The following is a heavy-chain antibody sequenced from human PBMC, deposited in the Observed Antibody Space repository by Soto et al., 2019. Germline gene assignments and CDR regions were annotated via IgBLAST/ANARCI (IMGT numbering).Heavy chain of an antibody. J-gene: IGHJ4*02. D-gene: IGHD5-12*01. CDR3: ARDTGDGYNWYYFDY. CDR1: GGSISSGGYY. CDR2: IYYSGST. Sequence: SETLSLTCTVSGGSISSGGYYWSWIRQHPGKGLEWIGYIYYSGSTYYNPSLKSRVTISVDTSKNQFSLKLSSVTAADTAVYYCARDTGDGYNWYYFDYWGQGTLVTVSS. V-gene: IGHV4-31*03.